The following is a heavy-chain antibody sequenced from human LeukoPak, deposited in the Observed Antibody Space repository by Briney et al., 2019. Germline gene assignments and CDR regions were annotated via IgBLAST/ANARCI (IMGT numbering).Heavy chain of an antibody. CDR3: ARGPEADAFDI. CDR2: IYTSGST. V-gene: IGHV4-4*07. CDR1: GVSISNYY. Sequence: SETLSLTCTVSGVSISNYYWSWIRQPAGKGLEWIGRIYTSGSTNYNPSLKSRVTISVDTSKNQFSLKLSSVTAADTAVYYCARGPEADAFDIWGQGTMVTVSS. J-gene: IGHJ3*02.